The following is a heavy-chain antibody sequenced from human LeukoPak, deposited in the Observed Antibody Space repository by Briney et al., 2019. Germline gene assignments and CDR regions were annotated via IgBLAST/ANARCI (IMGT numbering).Heavy chain of an antibody. Sequence: PGGSLRLSCAASGFTFSSYSMNWVRQAPGKGLEWVSAISGSGGSTYYADSVKGRFTISRDNSKNTLYLQMNSLRAEDTAVYYCAKWGGYYYYYMDVWGKGTTVTISS. CDR3: AKWGGYYYYYMDV. V-gene: IGHV3-23*01. CDR2: ISGSGGST. D-gene: IGHD3-10*01. J-gene: IGHJ6*03. CDR1: GFTFSSYS.